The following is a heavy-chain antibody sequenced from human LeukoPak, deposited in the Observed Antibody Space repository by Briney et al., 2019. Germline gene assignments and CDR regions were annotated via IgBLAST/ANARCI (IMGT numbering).Heavy chain of an antibody. Sequence: GGSLRLSCAASGFTFSSYSMNWVRQAPGKGLEWVSYISSSSSTIYYADSVKGRFTISRDNAKNSLYLQMNSLRAEDTAVYYCAREQNYGSKSYYDRDAFDIWGQGTMVTVSS. CDR3: AREQNYGSKSYYDRDAFDI. D-gene: IGHD3-10*01. CDR1: GFTFSSYS. CDR2: ISSSSSTI. V-gene: IGHV3-48*01. J-gene: IGHJ3*02.